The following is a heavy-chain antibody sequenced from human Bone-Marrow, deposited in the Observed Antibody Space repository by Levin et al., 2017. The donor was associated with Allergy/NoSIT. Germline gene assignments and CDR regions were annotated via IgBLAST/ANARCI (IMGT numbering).Heavy chain of an antibody. CDR3: QTRIAVAGTEGFDY. Sequence: GESLKISCKASGYTFTGYYMHWVRQAPGQGLEWMGRINPNSGGTNYAQKFQGRVTMTRDTSISTAYMELSRLRSDDTAVYYCQTRIAVAGTEGFDYWGQGTLVTVSS. CDR1: GYTFTGYY. D-gene: IGHD6-19*01. V-gene: IGHV1-2*06. J-gene: IGHJ4*02. CDR2: INPNSGGT.